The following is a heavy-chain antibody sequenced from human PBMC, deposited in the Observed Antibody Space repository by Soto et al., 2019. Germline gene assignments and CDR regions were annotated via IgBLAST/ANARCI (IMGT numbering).Heavy chain of an antibody. CDR1: GYSFTSYW. D-gene: IGHD1-1*01. Sequence: ESLKISNKGSGYSFTSYWISWVRQMPGKGLEWMGRIDPSDSYTNYSPSFQGHVTISADKSISTAYLQWSSLKASDTAMYYFVISRTPPGGGYFVYLGQGPLVTVPQ. J-gene: IGHJ4*02. CDR2: IDPSDSYT. CDR3: VISRTPPGGGYFVY. V-gene: IGHV5-10-1*01.